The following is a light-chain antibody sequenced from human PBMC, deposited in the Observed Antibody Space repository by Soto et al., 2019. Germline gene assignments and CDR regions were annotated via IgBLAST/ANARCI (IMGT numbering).Light chain of an antibody. CDR3: LLNMGGGFWV. CDR2: NTN. V-gene: IGLV8-61*01. CDR1: SGSVSTSLY. Sequence: QTVVTQEPSFSVSPGGTVTFTCGLSSGSVSTSLYPSWYQQTPGQAPRTLVYNTNSRSSGVPERFSGSILGNKAALTISGAQADDESDYYCLLNMGGGFWVFGGGTKVTVL. J-gene: IGLJ3*02.